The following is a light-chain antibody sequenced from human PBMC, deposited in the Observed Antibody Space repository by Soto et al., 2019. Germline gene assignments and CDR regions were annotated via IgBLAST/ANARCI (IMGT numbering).Light chain of an antibody. J-gene: IGLJ1*01. CDR2: KVS. CDR1: SSDVGGYNY. Sequence: QSVLTQPAPVSGSPGQSITISCTGTSSDVGGYNYVSWYQQHPGKAPKLMIYKVSNRPSGVSNRFSGSKSGNTASLTISGLQAEDEADYYCSSYTSSSTPRYVFGTGTKVTVL. CDR3: SSYTSSSTPRYV. V-gene: IGLV2-14*01.